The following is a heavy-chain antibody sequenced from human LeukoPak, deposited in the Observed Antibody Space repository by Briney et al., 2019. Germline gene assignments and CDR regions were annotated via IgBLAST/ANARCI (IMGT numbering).Heavy chain of an antibody. CDR1: GYRFSSYW. V-gene: IGHV5-51*01. D-gene: IGHD6-6*01. CDR3: ARPTSRGYDSSFDV. CDR2: IHPGESDT. Sequence: ETLKISSNASGYRFSSYWIGGVRQLPGESMDWMGIIHPGESDTRYSPSFQGQVTISAGKSVTTAFLQWGSLKASDTAIYYCARPTSRGYDSSFDVWGQGTLVAVSS. J-gene: IGHJ4*02.